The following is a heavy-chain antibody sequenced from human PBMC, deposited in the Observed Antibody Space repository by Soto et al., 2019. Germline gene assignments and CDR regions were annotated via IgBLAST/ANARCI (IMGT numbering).Heavy chain of an antibody. Sequence: QVQLVQSGAEVKKPGSSVKVSCKVSGGTFNYYAINWVRQAHGQGLEWMGGIVPISGTTNCAQKSQVRVTTTADESTCTASMALSSLRSEATAVYYCAGSGVVVNAFDFWGQATLVTVSS. CDR1: GGTFNYYA. D-gene: IGHD2-21*01. CDR3: AGSGVVVNAFDF. V-gene: IGHV1-69*12. J-gene: IGHJ3*01. CDR2: IVPISGTT.